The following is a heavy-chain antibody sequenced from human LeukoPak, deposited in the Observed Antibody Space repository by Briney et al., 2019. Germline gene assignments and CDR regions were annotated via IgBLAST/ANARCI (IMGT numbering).Heavy chain of an antibody. CDR3: ARAEYDSSLGFDY. Sequence: PGGSLRLSCAASGFTVSSDYMSWVRQAPGKGLEWVSLIYSGGTTKYADSVKGRFTISRDNSKNTLYLQMNSLRAEDTALYYCARAEYDSSLGFDYWGQGTLVTVSS. CDR2: IYSGGTT. J-gene: IGHJ4*02. CDR1: GFTVSSDY. V-gene: IGHV3-53*01. D-gene: IGHD3-22*01.